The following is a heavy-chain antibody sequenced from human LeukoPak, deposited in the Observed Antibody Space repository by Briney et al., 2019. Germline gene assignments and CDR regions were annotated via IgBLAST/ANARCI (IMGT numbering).Heavy chain of an antibody. J-gene: IGHJ5*02. D-gene: IGHD4-17*01. Sequence: GASGKVSCKASGNTFTTYDLNWVRQAPGQGLEWMGWTSAYNGNTNYAPKFQGRVTMTTDTSTSTAYMELRRLRSDDTAVYYCARGSGVGDFLSGFDPWGQGTLVTVSS. V-gene: IGHV1-18*01. CDR2: TSAYNGNT. CDR3: ARGSGVGDFLSGFDP. CDR1: GNTFTTYD.